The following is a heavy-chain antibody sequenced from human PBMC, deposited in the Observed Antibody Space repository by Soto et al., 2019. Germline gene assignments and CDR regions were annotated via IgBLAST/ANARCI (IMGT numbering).Heavy chain of an antibody. CDR3: AHSRCGGDCLQSYSSHYYYGMDV. Sequence: QITLKESGPTLVKPTQTLTLTCTFSGFSLSTSGVGVGWIRQPPGKALEWLALIYWDDDKRYSPSLKSRLTINKATSKNQVVLTMTNMDPVDTATYYCAHSRCGGDCLQSYSSHYYYGMDVWGQGTTVTVSS. CDR1: GFSLSTSGVG. CDR2: IYWDDDK. J-gene: IGHJ6*02. D-gene: IGHD2-21*02. V-gene: IGHV2-5*02.